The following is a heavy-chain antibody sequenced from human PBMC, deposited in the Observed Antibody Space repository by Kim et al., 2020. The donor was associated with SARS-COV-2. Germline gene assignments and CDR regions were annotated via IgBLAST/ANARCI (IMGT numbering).Heavy chain of an antibody. J-gene: IGHJ4*02. V-gene: IGHV4-30-2*05. CDR3: ARVGYSSSAEDY. Sequence: YYNPSLKSRVTISVDTSKNQFSLKLSSVTAADTAVYYCARVGYSSSAEDYWGQGTLVTVSS. D-gene: IGHD6-6*01.